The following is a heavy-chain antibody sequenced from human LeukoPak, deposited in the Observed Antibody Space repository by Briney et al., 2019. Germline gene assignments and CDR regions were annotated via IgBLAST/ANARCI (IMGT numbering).Heavy chain of an antibody. CDR3: ATYFYGSSGYFYVEYFHH. J-gene: IGHJ1*01. CDR1: GFTFRNYA. CDR2: ISGNGDST. V-gene: IGHV3-23*01. D-gene: IGHD3-22*01. Sequence: GGSLRLSCGASGFTFRNYALSWVRQAPGKGLEWVSAISGNGDSTYYADSVKGRFVISRDNSKNTLYLQINSLRAEDTAVYYCATYFYGSSGYFYVEYFHHWGQGTLVTVSS.